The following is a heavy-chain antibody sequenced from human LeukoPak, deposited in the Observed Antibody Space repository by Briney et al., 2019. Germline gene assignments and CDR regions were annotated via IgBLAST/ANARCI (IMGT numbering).Heavy chain of an antibody. V-gene: IGHV3-66*01. CDR1: GFTVSSNY. CDR2: IYSGGST. Sequence: PGGSLRLSCAASGFTVSSNYMSWVRQAPGNGLEWVSVIYSGGSTYYADSVKGRFTISRDNSKNTLYLQMNSLRAEDTAVYYCAREGRGHSSGWSFDYWGQGTLVTVSS. CDR3: AREGRGHSSGWSFDY. D-gene: IGHD6-19*01. J-gene: IGHJ4*02.